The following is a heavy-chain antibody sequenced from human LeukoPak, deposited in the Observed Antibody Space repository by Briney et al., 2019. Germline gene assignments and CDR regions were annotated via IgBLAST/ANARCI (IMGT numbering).Heavy chain of an antibody. CDR2: IFPSGKT. Sequence: KSSETLSLTCSVPGDSMRSYYWNWIRQPAGKGLQWIGRIFPSGKTSSNPPLKSRVTMSVDTSKSQFSLTLSSVTAADTAVYFCARGREYGDYFDYWGQGTLVPVSS. V-gene: IGHV4-4*07. J-gene: IGHJ4*01. CDR3: ARGREYGDYFDY. D-gene: IGHD4-17*01. CDR1: GDSMRSYY.